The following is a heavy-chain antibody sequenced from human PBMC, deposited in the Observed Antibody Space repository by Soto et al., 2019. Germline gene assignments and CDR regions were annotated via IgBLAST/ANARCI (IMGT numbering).Heavy chain of an antibody. CDR2: ISFDGSNK. Sequence: QVHLVESGGGVVQPGRSLRLSCAASGFTFSTYAMHWVRQTPGKGLEWVALISFDGSNKYYVDSVKGRFTISRDNSKNTLYLKMNSLRTDETVVYYCANYDFWDGYNIDYWGQGTLVTVSS. V-gene: IGHV3-30-3*01. CDR3: ANYDFWDGYNIDY. CDR1: GFTFSTYA. D-gene: IGHD3-3*01. J-gene: IGHJ4*02.